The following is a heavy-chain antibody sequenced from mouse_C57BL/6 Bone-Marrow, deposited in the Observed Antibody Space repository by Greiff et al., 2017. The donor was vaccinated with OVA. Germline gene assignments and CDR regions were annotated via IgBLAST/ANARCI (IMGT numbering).Heavy chain of an antibody. J-gene: IGHJ2*01. Sequence: QVQLQQPGAELVRPGTSVKLSCKASGYTFTSYWMHWVKQRPGQGLEWIGVIDPSDSYTNYNQKFKGKATLTVDKSSSTAYMQLSSLTSEDSAVYYCAEGGIYDGYYFDYWGQGTTLTVSS. CDR2: IDPSDSYT. CDR1: GYTFTSYW. D-gene: IGHD2-3*01. V-gene: IGHV1-59*01. CDR3: AEGGIYDGYYFDY.